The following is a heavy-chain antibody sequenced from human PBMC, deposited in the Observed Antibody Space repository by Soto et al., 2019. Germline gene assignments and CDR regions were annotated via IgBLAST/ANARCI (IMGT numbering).Heavy chain of an antibody. CDR1: GGSISSSSYY. J-gene: IGHJ6*01. V-gene: IGHV4-39*01. CDR2: IYYSGST. D-gene: IGHD5-12*01. Sequence: SETLSLTCTVSGGSISSSSYYWGWIRQPPGKGLEWIGSIYYSGSTYYNPSLKSRVTISVDTSKNQFSLKLSSVTAADTAVYYCATKDVVSGYDWFYYYYGMDVWGQGTTVTVSS. CDR3: ATKDVVSGYDWFYYYYGMDV.